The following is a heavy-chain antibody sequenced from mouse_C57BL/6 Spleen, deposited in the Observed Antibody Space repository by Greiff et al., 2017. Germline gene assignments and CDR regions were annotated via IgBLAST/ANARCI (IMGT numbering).Heavy chain of an antibody. J-gene: IGHJ4*01. Sequence: EVKLQESGPGLVKPSQSLSLTCSVTGYSITSGYYWNWLRQFPGNKLEWMGYISYDGSNNYNPSLKNRISITRDTSKNQFFLKLNSVTTEDTATYYCAREEGYSNYPYYAMDYWGQGTSVTVSS. CDR3: AREEGYSNYPYYAMDY. CDR1: GYSITSGYY. CDR2: ISYDGSN. D-gene: IGHD2-5*01. V-gene: IGHV3-6*01.